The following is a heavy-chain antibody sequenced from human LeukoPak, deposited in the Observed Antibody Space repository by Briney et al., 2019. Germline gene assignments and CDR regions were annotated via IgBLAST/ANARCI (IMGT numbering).Heavy chain of an antibody. CDR3: ARHVPDCTNGVCYSIYYYYMDV. V-gene: IGHV4-39*01. Sequence: SETLSLTCTVSGGSISSSSYYWGWIGQPPGKGLEWIGSIYYSGSTYYNPSLKSRVTISVDTSKNQFSLKLSSVTAADTAVYYCARHVPDCTNGVCYSIYYYYMDVWGKGTTVTVSS. D-gene: IGHD2-8*01. J-gene: IGHJ6*03. CDR2: IYYSGST. CDR1: GGSISSSSYY.